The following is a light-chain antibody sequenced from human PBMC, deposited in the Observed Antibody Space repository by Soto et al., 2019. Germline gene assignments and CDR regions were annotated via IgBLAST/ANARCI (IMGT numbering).Light chain of an antibody. J-gene: IGKJ4*01. CDR2: DSS. Sequence: EIVLTQSPATLSLSPGQRATLSCRASQSVSTYLAWFQQKPGQAPRLLIYDSSNRATDIPARFSGSGSGTDFTLTISSLKPDDFAVYYCQQRTNWPLTFGGGTRVEIQ. CDR1: QSVSTY. CDR3: QQRTNWPLT. V-gene: IGKV3-11*01.